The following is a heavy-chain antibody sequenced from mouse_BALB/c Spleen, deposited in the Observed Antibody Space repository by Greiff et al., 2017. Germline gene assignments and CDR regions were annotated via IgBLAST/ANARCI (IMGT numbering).Heavy chain of an antibody. Sequence: QVQLKESGPDLVAPSQSLSITCTVSGFSLTSYGVHWVRQPPGKGLEWLVVIWSAGSTTYNSALKSRLSISKDNSKSQVFLKMNSLQTDDTAMYYCARHVSSNYYAMDYWGQGTSVTVSS. CDR3: ARHVSSNYYAMDY. CDR2: IWSAGST. V-gene: IGHV2-6-2*01. D-gene: IGHD1-1*01. J-gene: IGHJ4*01. CDR1: GFSLTSYG.